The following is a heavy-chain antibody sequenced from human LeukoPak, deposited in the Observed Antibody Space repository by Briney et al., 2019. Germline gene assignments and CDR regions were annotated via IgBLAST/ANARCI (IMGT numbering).Heavy chain of an antibody. CDR1: GYSISSGYY. J-gene: IGHJ5*02. CDR2: IYHSGST. D-gene: IGHD2-2*01. CDR3: ARGIVVVPAARWFDP. Sequence: SETLSLTCAVSGYSISSGYYWGWIRQPPGKGLEWIGSIYHSGSTYYNPSLKSRVTISVDTSKNHFSLKLSSVTAADTAVYYCARGIVVVPAARWFDPWGQGTLVTVSS. V-gene: IGHV4-38-2*01.